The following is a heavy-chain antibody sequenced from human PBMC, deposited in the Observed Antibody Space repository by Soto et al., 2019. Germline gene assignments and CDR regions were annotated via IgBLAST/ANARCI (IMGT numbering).Heavy chain of an antibody. Sequence: GGSLRLSCAASGFTFSTYWMSWVRQAPGKGLEWVANIKPDGSDKQYVDSVKGRFTVSRDNAKNSLYLQMNSLGAEDTAVYYCARVRRSEPDDSWGRGTLVTVSS. V-gene: IGHV3-7*01. J-gene: IGHJ4*02. CDR1: GFTFSTYW. CDR3: ARVRRSEPDDS. D-gene: IGHD2-2*01. CDR2: IKPDGSDK.